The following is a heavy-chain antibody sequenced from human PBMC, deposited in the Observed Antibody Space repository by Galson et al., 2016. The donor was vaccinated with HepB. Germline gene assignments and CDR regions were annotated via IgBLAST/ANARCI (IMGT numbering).Heavy chain of an antibody. J-gene: IGHJ4*02. CDR3: ARGDGWLPSD. CDR1: GVSVSNSYW. D-gene: IGHD5-12*01. V-gene: IGHV4-59*02. Sequence: SETLSLTCTVSGVSVSNSYWWSWIRQSPGKGPEWIGFIHNSEGTNYNPSLKSRVTISVDTSKNQFSLKVSSVTAADTAVYYCARGDGWLPSDWGQGAQVTVSS. CDR2: IHNSEGT.